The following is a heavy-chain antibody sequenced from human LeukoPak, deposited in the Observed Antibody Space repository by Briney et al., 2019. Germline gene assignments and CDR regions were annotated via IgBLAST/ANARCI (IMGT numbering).Heavy chain of an antibody. Sequence: SVKVSCKTSGGTFSNYAIGWVRQAPGQGLEWMGRIIPIFGTANYAQKFQGRVTINADEFTSTVYMELYSLTSEDTAVYYCARDRGYSYAKKSSYYYYMDVWGKGTTVTISS. J-gene: IGHJ6*03. CDR2: IIPIFGTA. CDR1: GGTFSNYA. CDR3: ARDRGYSYAKKSSYYYYMDV. V-gene: IGHV1-69*13. D-gene: IGHD5-18*01.